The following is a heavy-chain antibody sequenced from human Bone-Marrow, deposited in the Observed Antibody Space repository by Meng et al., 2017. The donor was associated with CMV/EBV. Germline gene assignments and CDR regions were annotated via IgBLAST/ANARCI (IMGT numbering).Heavy chain of an antibody. J-gene: IGHJ5*02. CDR2: IYSGGST. CDR1: GFTVSSNY. Sequence: GESLKISCAASGFTVSSNYMSWVRQAPGKGLEWVSVIYSGGSTYYADSVKGRFTISRDNSKNTLYLQMNSLRAEDTAVYYCARELADYSSSWYLVNWFDPWGQGTLVTVSS. CDR3: ARELADYSSSWYLVNWFDP. D-gene: IGHD6-13*01. V-gene: IGHV3-53*01.